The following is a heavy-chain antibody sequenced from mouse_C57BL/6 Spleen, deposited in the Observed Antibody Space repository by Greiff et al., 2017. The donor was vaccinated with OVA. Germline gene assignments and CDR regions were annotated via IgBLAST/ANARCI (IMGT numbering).Heavy chain of an antibody. CDR3: ERGITTVVATYYYFDY. Sequence: QVHVKQSGAELVKPGASVKISCKASGYAFSSYWMNWVKQRPGKGLEWIGQIYPGDGDTNYNGKFKGKATLTADKSSSPAYMQVSSMTSEDSAVNFSERGITTVVATYYYFDYWGQGTTLTVSS. CDR2: IYPGDGDT. CDR1: GYAFSSYW. D-gene: IGHD1-1*01. V-gene: IGHV1-80*01. J-gene: IGHJ2*01.